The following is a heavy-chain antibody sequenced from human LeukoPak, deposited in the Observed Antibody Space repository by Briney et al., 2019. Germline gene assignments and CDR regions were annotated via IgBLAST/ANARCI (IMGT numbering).Heavy chain of an antibody. CDR3: VRAPYYSGIEHYFDH. D-gene: IGHD3-22*01. Sequence: GGPLRLSCEASGFAFSDYWMTWVRQAPGKGLEWVANIKQDGSEKYLVDSVKGRFTISRDNAKGSLYLQMNSMRAEDTAVYYCVRAPYYSGIEHYFDHWGQGILVTVSS. CDR2: IKQDGSEK. V-gene: IGHV3-7*03. CDR1: GFAFSDYW. J-gene: IGHJ4*02.